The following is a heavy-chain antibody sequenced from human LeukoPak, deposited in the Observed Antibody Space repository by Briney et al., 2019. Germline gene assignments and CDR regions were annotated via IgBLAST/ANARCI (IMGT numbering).Heavy chain of an antibody. J-gene: IGHJ4*02. V-gene: IGHV4-59*01. CDR1: GGSLSPYP. D-gene: IGHD3-10*01. CDR3: ARVGGFGGSNY. CDR2: IFYSGSA. Sequence: SETLSLTCTVSGGSLSPYPWSWIRQPPGKGLEWIGSIFYSGSANYNPSLKSRVTMSVDTSKNQVSLRLTSVTPADTAVYYCARVGGFGGSNYWGQGTLVTVSS.